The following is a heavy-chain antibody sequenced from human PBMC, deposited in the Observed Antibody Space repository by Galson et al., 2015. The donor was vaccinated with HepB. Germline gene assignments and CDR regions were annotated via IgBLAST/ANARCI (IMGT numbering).Heavy chain of an antibody. J-gene: IGHJ6*03. CDR2: INPSGGST. V-gene: IGHV1-46*01. Sequence: SVKVSCKASGYKFTSYYMHWVRQAPGQGLEWMGIINPSGGSTDYAQKLQGRVTMTTDTSTSTAYMELRSLRSDDTAVYYCARGGVYCSGGSCYSGYYYYYMDVWGKGTTVTVSS. CDR1: GYKFTSYY. CDR3: ARGGVYCSGGSCYSGYYYYYMDV. D-gene: IGHD2-15*01.